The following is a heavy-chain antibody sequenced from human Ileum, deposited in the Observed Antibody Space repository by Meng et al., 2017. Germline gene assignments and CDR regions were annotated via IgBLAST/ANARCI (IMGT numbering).Heavy chain of an antibody. J-gene: IGHJ4*02. D-gene: IGHD5-12*01. CDR1: GFTFSDYW. CDR2: IQGDGSNA. V-gene: IGHV3-74*01. CDR3: ISNVDRGVN. Sequence: SYAGSGFTFSDYWMHWVCQATGKGLVWVSRIQGDGSNAAYADSVEGRFTISRDNATYMLYLQMNSLRVDETALYFCISNVDRGVNWGQGTLVTVSS.